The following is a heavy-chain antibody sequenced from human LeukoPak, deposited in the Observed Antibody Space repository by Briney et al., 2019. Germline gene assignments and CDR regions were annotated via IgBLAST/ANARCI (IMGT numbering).Heavy chain of an antibody. Sequence: GSSVKVSCKASGGTFSSYAISWARQAPGQGLEWMGGIIPIFGTANYAQKSQGRVTITADESTSTAYMELSSLRSEDTAVYYCARDSGYSGSSDYWGQGTLVTVSS. V-gene: IGHV1-69*13. CDR3: ARDSGYSGSSDY. D-gene: IGHD1-26*01. CDR1: GGTFSSYA. J-gene: IGHJ4*02. CDR2: IIPIFGTA.